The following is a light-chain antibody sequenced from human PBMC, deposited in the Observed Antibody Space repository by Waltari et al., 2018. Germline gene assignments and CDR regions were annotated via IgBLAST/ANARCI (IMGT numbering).Light chain of an antibody. V-gene: IGLV2-14*01. CDR2: EVT. CDR1: SSDIGGYDF. Sequence: QSALTQPASVSGSPGQSITISCTGTSSDIGGYDFVSWYQQYPGMAPKLMIYEVTNRPAGFSGRFSGSKSGTTASLTISGLQPEDEADYYCTSYTTSTTVLFGGGTKVTVL. J-gene: IGLJ3*02. CDR3: TSYTTSTTVL.